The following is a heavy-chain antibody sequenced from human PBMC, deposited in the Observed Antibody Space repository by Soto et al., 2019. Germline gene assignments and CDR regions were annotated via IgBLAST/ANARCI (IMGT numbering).Heavy chain of an antibody. V-gene: IGHV1-24*01. CDR3: ATRHSYDSSGYGPWDY. Sequence: ASVKVSCKVSGYTLTELSMHWVRQAPGKGLEWMGGFDPEDGETICAQKFQGRVTMTEDTSTDTAYMELSSLRSEDTAVYYCATRHSYDSSGYGPWDYWGQGTLVTVSS. D-gene: IGHD3-22*01. CDR1: GYTLTELS. CDR2: FDPEDGET. J-gene: IGHJ4*02.